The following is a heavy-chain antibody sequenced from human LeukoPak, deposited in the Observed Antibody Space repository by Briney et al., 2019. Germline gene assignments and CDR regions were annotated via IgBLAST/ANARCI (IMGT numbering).Heavy chain of an antibody. Sequence: SETLSLTCAVYGGSFSCYYWSWIRQPPGKGLEWIGEINHSRSTNYNPSLKSRVTISVDTSKIQFSLKLSSVIAADTAVYYCARASSSWYVFDPWGQGTLVTVSS. CDR1: GGSFSCYY. J-gene: IGHJ5*02. CDR3: ARASSSWYVFDP. V-gene: IGHV4-34*01. CDR2: INHSRST. D-gene: IGHD6-13*01.